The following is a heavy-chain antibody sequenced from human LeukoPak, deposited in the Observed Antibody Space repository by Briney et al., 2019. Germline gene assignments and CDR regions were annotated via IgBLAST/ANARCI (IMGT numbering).Heavy chain of an antibody. CDR3: GRHLLPHSSSSYYYYMDV. CDR1: GGSIRSSSYY. D-gene: IGHD6-6*01. Sequence: SETLSLTCTVSGGSIRSSSYYWGWIGQPPGQGLEWIGSIYYSGSTYYNPSLKSRVTISVDTSKNQFSLKLSSVTAADTAVYYCGRHLLPHSSSSYYYYMDVWGKGTTVTVSS. CDR2: IYYSGST. J-gene: IGHJ6*03. V-gene: IGHV4-39*01.